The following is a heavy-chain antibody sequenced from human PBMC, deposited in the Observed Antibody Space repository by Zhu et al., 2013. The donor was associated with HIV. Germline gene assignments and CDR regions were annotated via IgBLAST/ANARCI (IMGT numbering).Heavy chain of an antibody. CDR1: GGTFSSYA. Sequence: QVQLVQSGAEVKKPGSSVKVSCKASGGTFSSYAISWVRQAPGQGLEWMGGIIPMFGTANYAQKFQGRVTITADESTSTAYMQLSSLRSEDTAVYYCARDHIVLLLYFDYWARDPGHRLL. D-gene: IGHD3-22*01. V-gene: IGHV1-69*01. J-gene: IGHJ4*03. CDR2: IIPMFGTA. CDR3: ARDHIVLLLYFDY.